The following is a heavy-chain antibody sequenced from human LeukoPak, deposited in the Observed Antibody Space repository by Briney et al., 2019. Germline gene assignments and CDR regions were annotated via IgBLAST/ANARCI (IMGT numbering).Heavy chain of an antibody. Sequence: SETLSLPCALFGGSFSDYYWTWIRQPPGKGLDWLGVIPQSGSTNYNPSLKGRVTISVDTSMNQFSLKLSSVTAADTAVYYCARAGLRFFDWSQNYYYGMDVWGQGTTVTASS. CDR2: IPQSGST. CDR3: ARAGLRFFDWSQNYYYGMDV. J-gene: IGHJ6*02. D-gene: IGHD3-9*01. V-gene: IGHV4-34*01. CDR1: GGSFSDYY.